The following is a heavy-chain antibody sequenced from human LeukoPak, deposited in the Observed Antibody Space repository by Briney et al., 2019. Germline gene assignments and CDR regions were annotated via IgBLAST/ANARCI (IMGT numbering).Heavy chain of an antibody. Sequence: GESLKISCKGSGYSFSDYWIAWVRQMPGKGLEWMGIVYPGDSDTTYSPSLQGQVTFSADKSTKTAYLQWTVLRASDTAMYYCAKYDSSGYIDYWGQGTLVTVSS. CDR3: AKYDSSGYIDY. J-gene: IGHJ4*02. V-gene: IGHV5-51*01. CDR1: GYSFSDYW. D-gene: IGHD6-19*01. CDR2: VYPGDSDT.